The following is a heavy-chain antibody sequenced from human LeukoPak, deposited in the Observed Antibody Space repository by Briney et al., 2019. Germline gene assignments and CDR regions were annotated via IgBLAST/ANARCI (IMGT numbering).Heavy chain of an antibody. CDR3: ATGGQQLVWFRNRFFDY. CDR1: GYTLTELS. D-gene: IGHD6-13*01. Sequence: WASAKVSCKVSGYTLTELSMHWVRQAPGKGLEWMGGFDPEDGETIYAQKFQGRVTMTEDTSTDTAYMELSSLRSEDTAVYYCATGGQQLVWFRNRFFDYWGQGTLVTVSS. CDR2: FDPEDGET. V-gene: IGHV1-24*01. J-gene: IGHJ4*02.